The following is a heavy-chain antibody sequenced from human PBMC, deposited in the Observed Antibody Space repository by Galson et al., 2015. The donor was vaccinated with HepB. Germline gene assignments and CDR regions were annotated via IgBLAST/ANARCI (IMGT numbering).Heavy chain of an antibody. CDR1: GFIFSRYW. CDR2: IKEDGSEK. V-gene: IGHV3-7*01. D-gene: IGHD5-12*01. CDR3: ARDRATDY. J-gene: IGHJ4*02. Sequence: SLRLSCAASGFIFSRYWMNWVRQAPGKGLEWVANIKEDGSEKYYVDSVRGRFTISRDNAKNSLYLQMNSLRAEDTALYYCARDRATDYWGRGTLVTVSS.